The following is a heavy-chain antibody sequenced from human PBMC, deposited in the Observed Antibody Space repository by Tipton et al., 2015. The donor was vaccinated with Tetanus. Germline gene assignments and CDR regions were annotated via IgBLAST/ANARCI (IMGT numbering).Heavy chain of an antibody. CDR3: ARERFVGWLGPFDC. J-gene: IGHJ4*02. V-gene: IGHV3-33*01. Sequence: SLRLSCAASGFTFSTHGMHWVRQAPGKGLEWVALVWCDGTRKYYTEYVECRFTISRDNSKNPLYLQMDSLRVEDTAPYFCARERFVGWLGPFDCRGQGTLVTVYS. CDR2: VWCDGTRK. CDR1: GFTFSTHG. D-gene: IGHD3-3*01.